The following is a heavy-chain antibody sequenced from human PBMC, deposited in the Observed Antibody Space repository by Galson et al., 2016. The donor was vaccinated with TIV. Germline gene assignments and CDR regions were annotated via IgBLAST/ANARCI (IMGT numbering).Heavy chain of an antibody. CDR2: FYHSGST. CDR1: DYSISSYYY. Sequence: ETLSLTCTVSDYSISSYYYWGWIRQPPGKGLEWIGSFYHSGSTYYNPSLKSRLTISVDTSKNQLSLKLSSVTAADTAAYYCARSPSYDSSGFYPYWGQGTLVTVSS. V-gene: IGHV4-38-2*02. J-gene: IGHJ4*02. CDR3: ARSPSYDSSGFYPY. D-gene: IGHD3-22*01.